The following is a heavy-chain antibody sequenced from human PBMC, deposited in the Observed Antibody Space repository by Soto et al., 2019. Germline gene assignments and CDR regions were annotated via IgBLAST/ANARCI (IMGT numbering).Heavy chain of an antibody. Sequence: EVPLVESGGGLVQPGGSLRLSCAASGFTFRIYSMNWIRQAPGKGLEWVSYMTSDMKTIHYADSVKGRFTISRDNARNEVYLQMTSLRDEDTAVYYCARSVEGHFDYWGQGTLVTVSS. D-gene: IGHD6-19*01. CDR2: MTSDMKTI. CDR1: GFTFRIYS. CDR3: ARSVEGHFDY. V-gene: IGHV3-48*02. J-gene: IGHJ4*02.